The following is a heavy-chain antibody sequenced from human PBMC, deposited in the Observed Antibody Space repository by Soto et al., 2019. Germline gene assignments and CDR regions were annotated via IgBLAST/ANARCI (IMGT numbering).Heavy chain of an antibody. Sequence: QVQLVESGGGVVQPGTSLRLSCAASGFAFSYHGIHWVRQAPGQGLEWVGVTWSGGRGEFYADSVRGRFTISRDNSKTTVYLKMNSLRVEDTAVYYCAKDDETSSHYSLLDFRGQGSLVTVSS. CDR1: GFAFSYHG. V-gene: IGHV3-33*06. D-gene: IGHD3-22*01. CDR3: AKDDETSSHYSLLDF. J-gene: IGHJ4*02. CDR2: TWSGGRGE.